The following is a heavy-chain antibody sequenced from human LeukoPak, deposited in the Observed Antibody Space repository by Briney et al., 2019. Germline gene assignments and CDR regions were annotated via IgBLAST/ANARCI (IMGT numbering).Heavy chain of an antibody. V-gene: IGHV4-34*01. D-gene: IGHD3-10*01. CDR1: GGSFGGYY. J-gene: IGHJ4*02. CDR2: INQSGST. Sequence: PSETLSLTCAVYGGSFGGYYWGWIRQPRGQGLEWIGEINQSGSTNYNPSLKSRVTISVDTSKSQFSLKLSSVTAADTAVYYCATSMVRGVITRYWGQGTLVTVSS. CDR3: ATSMVRGVITRY.